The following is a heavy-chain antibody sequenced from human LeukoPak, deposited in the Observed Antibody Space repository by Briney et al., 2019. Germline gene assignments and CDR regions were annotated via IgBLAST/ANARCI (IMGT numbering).Heavy chain of an antibody. V-gene: IGHV3-74*01. J-gene: IGHJ6*02. Sequence: GGSLRLSCAASGFTFSSYWMLWVRHAPGKGLVWVSRINSDGSSTSYADSVKGRFTISRDNAKNTLYLQMNSLRAEDTAVYYCARDKRGSGWFGDIYYYYGMDVWGQGTTVTVSS. D-gene: IGHD6-19*01. CDR2: INSDGSST. CDR1: GFTFSSYW. CDR3: ARDKRGSGWFGDIYYYYGMDV.